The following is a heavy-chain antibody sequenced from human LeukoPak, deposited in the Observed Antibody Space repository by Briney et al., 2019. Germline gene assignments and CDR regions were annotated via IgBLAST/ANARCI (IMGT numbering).Heavy chain of an antibody. CDR1: GYTFTSYD. D-gene: IGHD3-10*01. Sequence: ASVNVSCKSSGYTFTSYDINWVRQATGQGLEWMGWMNPNSGNTGYAQKFQGRVTMTRNTSISTAYMELSSLRSEDTAVYYCARGITMVRGVMKGDYWGQGTLVTVSS. V-gene: IGHV1-8*01. CDR2: MNPNSGNT. J-gene: IGHJ4*02. CDR3: ARGITMVRGVMKGDY.